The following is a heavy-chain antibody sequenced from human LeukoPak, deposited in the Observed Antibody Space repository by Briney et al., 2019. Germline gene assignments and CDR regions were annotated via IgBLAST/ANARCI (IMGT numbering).Heavy chain of an antibody. J-gene: IGHJ4*02. V-gene: IGHV1-2*02. Sequence: ASVKVSCKASGYTFTSYYMHWVRQAPGQGLEWMGWINPNSGGTNYAQKFQGRVTMTRDTSISTAYMELSRLRSDDTAVYYCARDSLGDYDILTGPIDYWGQGTLVTVSS. D-gene: IGHD3-9*01. CDR1: GYTFTSYY. CDR2: INPNSGGT. CDR3: ARDSLGDYDILTGPIDY.